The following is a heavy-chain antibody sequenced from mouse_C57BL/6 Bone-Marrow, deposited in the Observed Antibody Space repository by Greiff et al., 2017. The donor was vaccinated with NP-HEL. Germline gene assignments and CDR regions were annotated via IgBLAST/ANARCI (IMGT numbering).Heavy chain of an antibody. V-gene: IGHV1-81*01. D-gene: IGHD1-1*01. CDR2: IYPRSGNT. CDR1: GYTFTSYG. J-gene: IGHJ3*01. CDR3: ARLLRSWFAY. Sequence: VMLVESGAELARPGASVKLSCKASGYTFTSYGISWVKQRTGQGLEWIGEIYPRSGNTYYNEKFKGKATLTADKSSSTAYMELRSLTSEDSAVYFCARLLRSWFAYWGQGTLVTVSA.